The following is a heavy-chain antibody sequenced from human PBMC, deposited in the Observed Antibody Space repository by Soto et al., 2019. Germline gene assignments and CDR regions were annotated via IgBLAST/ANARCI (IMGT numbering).Heavy chain of an antibody. Sequence: GWSLRLSCAASGFTFSSYTMSWVRQAPGKGLEWVSGISATGGSTYYADSVKGRFTFSRDNSKNTLYLQMNSLRAEDTAVYYCAKGFIRDCGGDCTVDAWGQGTMVTVYS. CDR1: GFTFSSYT. D-gene: IGHD2-21*02. CDR2: ISATGGST. V-gene: IGHV3-23*01. J-gene: IGHJ5*02. CDR3: AKGFIRDCGGDCTVDA.